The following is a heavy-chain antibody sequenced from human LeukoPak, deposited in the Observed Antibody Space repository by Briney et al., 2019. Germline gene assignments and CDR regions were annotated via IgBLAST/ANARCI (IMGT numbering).Heavy chain of an antibody. CDR3: AATGGNSFPIDY. J-gene: IGHJ4*02. CDR2: IHYSGST. Sequence: TSETLSLTCTVSGGSISSYYWSWIRQPPGKGLEWIGYIHYSGSTNYNPSLKSRVTISVDTSKNQFSLKLSSVTAADTAVYYCAATGGNSFPIDYWGQGTLVTVSS. D-gene: IGHD4-23*01. V-gene: IGHV4-59*01. CDR1: GGSISSYY.